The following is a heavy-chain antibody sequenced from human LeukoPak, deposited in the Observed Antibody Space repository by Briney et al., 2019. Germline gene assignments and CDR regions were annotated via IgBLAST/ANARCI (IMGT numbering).Heavy chain of an antibody. D-gene: IGHD3-9*01. V-gene: IGHV3-21*01. CDR2: ISSSGSYI. CDR1: GFIFSSYT. J-gene: IGHJ4*02. CDR3: ARDRPTLTGYYPFDY. Sequence: GGSLRLSCAASGFIFSSYTMNWVRQAPGKGLEWVSSISSSGSYIYYADSVKGRFTMSRDNAKNSLYLQVSSLRAEDTTVYYCARDRPTLTGYYPFDYWGQGTLVTVSS.